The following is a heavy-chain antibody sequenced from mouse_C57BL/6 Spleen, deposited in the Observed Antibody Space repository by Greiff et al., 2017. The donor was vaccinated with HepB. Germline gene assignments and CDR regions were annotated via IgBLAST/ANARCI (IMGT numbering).Heavy chain of an antibody. D-gene: IGHD1-1*02. V-gene: IGHV3-6*01. Sequence: EVQLQESGPGLVKPSQSLSLTCSVTGYSITSGYYWNWIRQFPGNKLEWMGYISYDGSNNYNPSLKNRISIPRDTSKNQFFLKLNSVTTEDTATYYCARERLYYYAMDDWGQGTSVTVSS. CDR1: GYSITSGYY. CDR3: ARERLYYYAMDD. CDR2: ISYDGSN. J-gene: IGHJ4*01.